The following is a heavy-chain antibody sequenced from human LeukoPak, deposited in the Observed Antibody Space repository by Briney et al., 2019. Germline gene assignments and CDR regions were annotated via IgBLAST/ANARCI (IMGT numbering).Heavy chain of an antibody. J-gene: IGHJ4*02. V-gene: IGHV3-48*03. CDR3: VRGYFPDY. CDR2: ISSSGSTI. Sequence: PGGSLRLSRAASGFTFSSYEMNWVRQAPGKGLEWVSYISSSGSTIYYADSVKGRFTISRDNSKNTLYLQMNSLRAEDTAVYYCVRGYFPDYWGQGTLVTVSS. CDR1: GFTFSSYE. D-gene: IGHD3-10*01.